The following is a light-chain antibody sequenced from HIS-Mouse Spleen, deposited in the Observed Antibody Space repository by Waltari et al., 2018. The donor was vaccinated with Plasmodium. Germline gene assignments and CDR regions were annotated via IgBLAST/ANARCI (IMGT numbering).Light chain of an antibody. CDR2: EDS. CDR3: YSTDSSGNHRGV. V-gene: IGLV3-10*01. Sequence: SYELTHPPSVSVSPGQPASITCSGDAWHKKYTYWYQQKSGQAPVSVIDEDSKRPAGIPERFSGSSSGTMATLTISGAQVEDEADYYCYSTDSSGNHRGVFGGGTKLTVL. J-gene: IGLJ3*02. CDR1: AWHKKY.